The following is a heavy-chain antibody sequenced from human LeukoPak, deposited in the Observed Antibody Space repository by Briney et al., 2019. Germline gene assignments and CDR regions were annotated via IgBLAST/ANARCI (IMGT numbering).Heavy chain of an antibody. D-gene: IGHD3-10*01. J-gene: IGHJ4*02. V-gene: IGHV4-39*07. Sequence: PSETLSLTCTVSGGSISSSSYYWGWIRQPPGKGLEWIGSIYYSGSTYYNPSLKSRVTISVDTSKNQFSLKLSSVTPADTAVYYCARTKWFGDLFTYGVFDYWGQGTLVTVSS. CDR1: GGSISSSSYY. CDR2: IYYSGST. CDR3: ARTKWFGDLFTYGVFDY.